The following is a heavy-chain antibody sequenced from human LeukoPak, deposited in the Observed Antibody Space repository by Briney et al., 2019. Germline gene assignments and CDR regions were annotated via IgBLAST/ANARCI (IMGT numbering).Heavy chain of an antibody. CDR3: AREGGAGYSSSWFADY. D-gene: IGHD6-13*01. Sequence: GGSLRLSCAASGFTFSDYYMSWIRQAPGKGLEWVSYISSSGSTIYYADSVKGRFTISRDNAKNSLYLQMNSLRAEDTAVYYCAREGGAGYSSSWFADYWGQGTLVTVSS. CDR1: GFTFSDYY. CDR2: ISSSGSTI. J-gene: IGHJ4*02. V-gene: IGHV3-11*01.